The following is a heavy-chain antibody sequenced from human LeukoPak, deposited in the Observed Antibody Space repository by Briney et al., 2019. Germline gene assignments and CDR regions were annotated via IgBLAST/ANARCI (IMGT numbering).Heavy chain of an antibody. CDR2: INPNSGGT. V-gene: IGHV1-2*06. CDR1: GGTFSSYA. J-gene: IGHJ6*04. D-gene: IGHD3-3*01. Sequence: ASVKVSCKASGGTFSSYAISWVRQAPGQGLEWMGRINPNSGGTNYAQKFQGRVTMTRDTSISTAYMELSRLRSDDTAVYYCARPRVEWLLGMDVWGKGTTVTVSS. CDR3: ARPRVEWLLGMDV.